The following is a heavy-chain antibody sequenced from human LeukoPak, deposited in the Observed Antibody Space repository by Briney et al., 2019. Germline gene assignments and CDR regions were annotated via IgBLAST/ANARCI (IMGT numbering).Heavy chain of an antibody. Sequence: PGGSLRLSCAASGFTFSSYWMNWVRQAPGKGLEWVANIKQDGSEKYYVDSVKGRFTISRDNDKNSLYLQMNSLRAEDTAVYYCARDRGWSTFDYWGQGTLVTVSS. CDR2: IKQDGSEK. CDR3: ARDRGWSTFDY. D-gene: IGHD6-19*01. V-gene: IGHV3-7*01. J-gene: IGHJ4*02. CDR1: GFTFSSYW.